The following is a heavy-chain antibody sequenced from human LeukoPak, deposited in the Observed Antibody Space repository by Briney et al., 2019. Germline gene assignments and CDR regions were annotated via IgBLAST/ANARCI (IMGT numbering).Heavy chain of an antibody. Sequence: GGSLRLSCAASGFTFVNAWMTWLRQAPGKWLEWVGRMESNPAGGRVDYAAPVKGRFTISRDDSRSTLYLQLNNLGAEDTAVYYCTTLAFDVHYWGRGTLITVSS. D-gene: IGHD2/OR15-2a*01. CDR2: MESNPAGGRV. V-gene: IGHV3-15*04. CDR3: TTLAFDVHY. CDR1: GFTFVNAW. J-gene: IGHJ4*02.